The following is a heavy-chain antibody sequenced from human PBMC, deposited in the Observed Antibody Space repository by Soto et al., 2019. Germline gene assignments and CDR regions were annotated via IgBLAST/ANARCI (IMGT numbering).Heavy chain of an antibody. D-gene: IGHD1-26*01. CDR3: ARDFVLVGATRGSD. Sequence: QVQLVESGGGVVQPGRSLRLSCAASGFTFSSYAMHWVRQAPGKGLEWVAVISYDGSNKYYADSVKGRFTISRDNSKNALYLKMNSLRAEDTAVYYCARDFVLVGATRGSDWGQGTLVTVSS. CDR2: ISYDGSNK. CDR1: GFTFSSYA. J-gene: IGHJ4*02. V-gene: IGHV3-30-3*01.